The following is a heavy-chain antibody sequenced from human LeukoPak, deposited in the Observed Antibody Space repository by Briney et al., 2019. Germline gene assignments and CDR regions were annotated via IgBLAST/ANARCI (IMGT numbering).Heavy chain of an antibody. Sequence: GGSLRLSCAASGFTFSTFAMIWVRQPPGKGLEWVSSIFPSGGEIHYADSVRGRFTISRDNSKSTLSLQMNSLRAEDTAVYYCAKDSAADILTADCGPDYWGQGTLVTVSS. CDR1: GFTFSTFA. CDR2: IFPSGGEI. D-gene: IGHD3-9*01. V-gene: IGHV3-23*01. J-gene: IGHJ4*02. CDR3: AKDSAADILTADCGPDY.